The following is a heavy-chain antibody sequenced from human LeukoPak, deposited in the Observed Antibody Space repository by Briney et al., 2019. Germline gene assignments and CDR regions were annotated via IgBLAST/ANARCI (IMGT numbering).Heavy chain of an antibody. CDR3: ARHGSSYDYVWGSYLDY. J-gene: IGHJ4*02. CDR1: GGSISSSNYY. V-gene: IGHV4-39*07. Sequence: SETLSLTCTVSGGSISSSNYYWGWIRQPPGKGLEWIGNIYYGGSTYYNSSLKSRVTISVDTSKNQFSLKLSSVTAADTAVYYCARHGSSYDYVWGSYLDYWGQGTLVTVSS. D-gene: IGHD3-16*02. CDR2: IYYGGST.